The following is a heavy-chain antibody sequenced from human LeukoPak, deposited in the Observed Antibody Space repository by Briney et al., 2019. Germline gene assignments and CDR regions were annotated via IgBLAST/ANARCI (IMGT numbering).Heavy chain of an antibody. CDR3: ARGPDSSGYYYFDY. Sequence: SETLSLTCTVSGVSISSGDYYWSWIRQPPGKGLEWIGYIYHSGSTHFNPSLKSRVTISVDTSKNQFSLKLSSVTAADTAVYFCARGPDSSGYYYFDYWGQGTLVTVSS. D-gene: IGHD3-22*01. V-gene: IGHV4-30-4*01. CDR1: GVSISSGDYY. J-gene: IGHJ4*02. CDR2: IYHSGST.